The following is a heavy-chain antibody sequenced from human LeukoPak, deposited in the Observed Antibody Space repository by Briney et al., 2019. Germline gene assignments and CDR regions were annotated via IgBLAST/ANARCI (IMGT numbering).Heavy chain of an antibody. V-gene: IGHV4-4*07. J-gene: IGHJ4*02. CDR3: ARRGMSGSYYFDY. Sequence: PSETLSLTCTVSVGSISYFYWSWIRQPAEKGLEWIGRIYTSGSTNYNPSLKSRVTMSVDTSKKQFSLKLSSVTAADTAVYYCARRGMSGSYYFDYWGQGTLVTVSS. CDR1: VGSISYFY. D-gene: IGHD1-26*01. CDR2: IYTSGST.